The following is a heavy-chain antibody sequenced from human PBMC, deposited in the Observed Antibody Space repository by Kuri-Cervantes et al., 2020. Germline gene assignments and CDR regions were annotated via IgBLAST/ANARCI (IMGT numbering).Heavy chain of an antibody. Sequence: ASVKVSCKASGGTFSSYAISWVRQAPGQGLEWMGWINPNSGGTNYAQKFQGRVTMTRDTPISTAYMELSRLRSDDTAVYYCARDRNDAFDIWGQGTMVTVSS. J-gene: IGHJ3*02. CDR2: INPNSGGT. V-gene: IGHV1-2*02. CDR1: GGTFSSYA. CDR3: ARDRNDAFDI.